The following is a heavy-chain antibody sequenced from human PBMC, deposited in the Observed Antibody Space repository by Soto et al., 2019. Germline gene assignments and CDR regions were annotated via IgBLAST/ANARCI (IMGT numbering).Heavy chain of an antibody. D-gene: IGHD3-9*01. CDR3: ARTLLRYFDWLPIDY. V-gene: IGHV1-18*01. CDR2: ISAYNGNT. CDR1: GYSFTSYG. Sequence: ASVKVSCKASGYSFTSYGISWVRQAPGQGLEWMGWISAYNGNTNYAQKLQGRVTMTTDTSTSTAYMELRSLRSDDTAVYYCARTLLRYFDWLPIDYWGQGTLVTV. J-gene: IGHJ4*02.